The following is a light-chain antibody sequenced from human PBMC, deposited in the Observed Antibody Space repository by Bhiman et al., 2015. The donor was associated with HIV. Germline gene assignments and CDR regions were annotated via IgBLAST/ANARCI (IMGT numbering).Light chain of an antibody. CDR3: CSYAGSYSGV. V-gene: IGLV1-51*02. Sequence: QSVLTQPPSVSAAPGQKVNISCSGSSSNIGKNYVSWYQQIPGTAPKVLIYENNKRPSGIPDRFSGSKSGTSATLGIAGLQTGDEADYYCCSYAGSYSGVFGTGTKVTVL. CDR1: SSNIGKNY. J-gene: IGLJ1*01. CDR2: ENN.